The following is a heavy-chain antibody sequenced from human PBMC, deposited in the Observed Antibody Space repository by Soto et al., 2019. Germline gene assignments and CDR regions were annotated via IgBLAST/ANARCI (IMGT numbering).Heavy chain of an antibody. D-gene: IGHD6-6*01. CDR2: TRSNGEYT. V-gene: IGHV3-23*01. CDR1: GFTFSKYA. Sequence: GGSLRLSCAGSGFTFSKYAMTWVRQAPGKGLEWVSTTRSNGEYTYYADSVKGRFTVSRDNSQNALFLEMSSLRAEDTAVYYCAKESMSVAVSASRVYGMDVWGQGTTVTVSS. J-gene: IGHJ6*02. CDR3: AKESMSVAVSASRVYGMDV.